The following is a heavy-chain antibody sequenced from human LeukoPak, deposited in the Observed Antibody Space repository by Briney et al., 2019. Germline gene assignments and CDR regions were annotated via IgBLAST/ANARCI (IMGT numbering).Heavy chain of an antibody. D-gene: IGHD3-22*01. CDR2: SYSGGST. V-gene: IGHV3-53*01. CDR3: ARDGAPDSSGYYYYGMDV. CDR1: GFTVSSNY. Sequence: GGSLRLSCAASGFTVSSNYMSWVRQAPGKGLEWVSVSYSGGSTYYADSVKGRFTISRDNSKNTLYLQMNSLRAEDTAVYYCARDGAPDSSGYYYYGMDVWGQGTTVTVSS. J-gene: IGHJ6*02.